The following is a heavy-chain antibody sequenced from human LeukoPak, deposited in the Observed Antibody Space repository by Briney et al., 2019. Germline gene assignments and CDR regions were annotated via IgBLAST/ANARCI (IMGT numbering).Heavy chain of an antibody. J-gene: IGHJ3*02. Sequence: SETLSLTCTVSGGSISSTSYYWGWIRQPPGKGLEWIGSIYYSGSTYYNPSLKSQVTISVDTSKNQFSLKLSSVTAADTAVYYCARHVPTMIVVVAFDIWGQGTMVTVSS. CDR3: ARHVPTMIVVVAFDI. V-gene: IGHV4-39*01. CDR1: GGSISSTSYY. D-gene: IGHD3-22*01. CDR2: IYYSGST.